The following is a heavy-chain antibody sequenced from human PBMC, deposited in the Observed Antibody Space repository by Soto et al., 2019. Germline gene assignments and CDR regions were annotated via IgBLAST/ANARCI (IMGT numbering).Heavy chain of an antibody. Sequence: EVQLLESGGDLVQPGGSLRLSCAASGFTFRNYAMNWVRQAPGKGLEWVSGISGSDGGTTYYADSVKGRFTISRDNSKNTLFLQMNSLRPEDTAVYYCAKGVVRVYHYYGADVWGQGTTVTVSS. V-gene: IGHV3-23*01. CDR2: ISGSDGGTT. CDR3: AKGVVRVYHYYGADV. CDR1: GFTFRNYA. J-gene: IGHJ6*02.